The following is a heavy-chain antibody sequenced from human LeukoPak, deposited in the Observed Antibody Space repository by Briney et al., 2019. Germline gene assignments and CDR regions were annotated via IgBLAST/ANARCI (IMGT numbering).Heavy chain of an antibody. CDR2: ISGSGGST. CDR3: ARDPDGDYALYYFDY. J-gene: IGHJ4*02. CDR1: GFTVSSNY. V-gene: IGHV3-23*01. D-gene: IGHD4-17*01. Sequence: GGSLRLSCAASGFTVSSNYMSWVRQAPGKGLEWVSAISGSGGSTYYADSVKGRFTISRDNSKNTLYLQMNSLRAEDTAVYYCARDPDGDYALYYFDYWGQGTLVTVSS.